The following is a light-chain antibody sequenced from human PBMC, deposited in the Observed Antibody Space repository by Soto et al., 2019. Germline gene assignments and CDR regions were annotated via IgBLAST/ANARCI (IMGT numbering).Light chain of an antibody. J-gene: IGKJ4*01. CDR2: AAS. CDR1: QSISSY. CDR3: QHANSFPLT. V-gene: IGKV1-39*01. Sequence: DIQVTQSPSSLSASVGDRVTITFRASQSISSYLNWYQQKPGKAPKLLIYAASNLQSGVPSRFSGSGSGTDFTLSISSLQPEDFAPYFCQHANSFPLTFGGGSKVDNK.